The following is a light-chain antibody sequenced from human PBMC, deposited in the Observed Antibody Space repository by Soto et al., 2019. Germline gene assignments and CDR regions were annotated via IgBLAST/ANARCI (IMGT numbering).Light chain of an antibody. J-gene: IGKJ4*01. CDR3: QQYNTYSSLT. CDR2: DAS. V-gene: IGKV1-5*01. Sequence: DIQMTQSPSTLSASVGDRVTITCRASQSISSWLAWYQQKLGRAPRLLIYDASSLVSGVPSRFSGSGYGTEFTLTISSLQPDDFATYYCQQYNTYSSLTFGGGTKVEIK. CDR1: QSISSW.